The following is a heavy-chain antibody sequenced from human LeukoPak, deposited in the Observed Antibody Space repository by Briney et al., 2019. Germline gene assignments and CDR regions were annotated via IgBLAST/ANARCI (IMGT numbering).Heavy chain of an antibody. J-gene: IGHJ4*02. CDR3: ARRRTVVIAWGRSRFDY. CDR2: INHGGST. Sequence: SETLSLTCAVYGGTFSGYYWRWIRQPPGKGLEWIGEINHGGSTNYNPSLKSRGTISVDTSRSHCSLKVSSVTAADTVVYYCARRRTVVIAWGRSRFDYWGQGTLVTVSS. V-gene: IGHV4-34*01. CDR1: GGTFSGYY. D-gene: IGHD4-23*01.